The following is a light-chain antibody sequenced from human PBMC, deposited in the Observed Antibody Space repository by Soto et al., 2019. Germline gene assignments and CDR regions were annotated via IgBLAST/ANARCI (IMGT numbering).Light chain of an antibody. CDR2: ATS. CDR3: QQYGSSPLT. CDR1: QSVSSSY. Sequence: EIVLTQSPGTLSLSPGERATLSCRASQSVSSSYLAWYQQKPGQAPRLLIHATSSRANTGIPDRFSGSGSGTDFTLTISRLEPEDFAVYYCQQYGSSPLTFGGGTKVDIK. V-gene: IGKV3-20*01. J-gene: IGKJ4*01.